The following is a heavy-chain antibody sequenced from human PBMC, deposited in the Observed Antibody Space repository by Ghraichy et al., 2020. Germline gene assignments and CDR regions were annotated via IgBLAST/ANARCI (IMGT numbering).Heavy chain of an antibody. CDR2: ISGSGGST. CDR1: GFTFSSYA. Sequence: LSLTCAASGFTFSSYAMSWVRQAPGKGLEWVSAISGSGGSTYYADSVKGRFTISRDNSKNTLYLQMNSLRAEDTAVYYCAKVQDVDTAMVLAFDIWGQGTMVTVSS. CDR3: AKVQDVDTAMVLAFDI. J-gene: IGHJ3*02. V-gene: IGHV3-23*01. D-gene: IGHD5-18*01.